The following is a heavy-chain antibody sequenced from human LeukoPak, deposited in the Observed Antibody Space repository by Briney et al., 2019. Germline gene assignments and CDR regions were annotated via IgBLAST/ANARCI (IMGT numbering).Heavy chain of an antibody. CDR1: GGSISSYY. V-gene: IGHV4-4*07. J-gene: IGHJ5*02. CDR2: IYTSGST. CDR3: ARVSYDFWSGYSKIGDNWFDP. Sequence: PSETLSLTCTVSGGSISSYYWSWIRQPAGKGLEWIGRIYTSGSTNYNPSLKSRVTMSVDTSKNQLSLKLSSVTAADTAVYYCARVSYDFWSGYSKIGDNWFDPWGQGTLVTVSS. D-gene: IGHD3-3*01.